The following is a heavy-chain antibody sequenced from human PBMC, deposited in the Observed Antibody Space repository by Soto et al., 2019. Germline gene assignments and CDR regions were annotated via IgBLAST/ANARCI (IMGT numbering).Heavy chain of an antibody. V-gene: IGHV1-18*04. Sequence: ASVKVSCKASGYPFSSYGITWVRQAPGQGLEWMGWTSAFYGNSTYSEKFQGRVTMTIDTSTNTAYMDLRSLKSDDTAVYYCARPVVAGSPLDYWGLGTLFTVSS. J-gene: IGHJ4*02. D-gene: IGHD2-15*01. CDR3: ARPVVAGSPLDY. CDR1: GYPFSSYG. CDR2: TSAFYGNS.